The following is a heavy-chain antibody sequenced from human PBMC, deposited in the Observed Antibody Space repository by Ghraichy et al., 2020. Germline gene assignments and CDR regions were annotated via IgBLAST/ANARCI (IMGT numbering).Heavy chain of an antibody. CDR2: ISYSGST. Sequence: SETLSLTCTVSGGSISSYYCSWILQPPGKGLEWIGDISYSGSTYYNPSLRSRVAISVDTSKNQFSLKLSSVTAADTAMYYCARARAYGDYRIHGVLPDYWGQGTLVTVSS. CDR1: GGSISSYY. D-gene: IGHD4-17*01. V-gene: IGHV4-59*01. CDR3: ARARAYGDYRIHGVLPDY. J-gene: IGHJ4*02.